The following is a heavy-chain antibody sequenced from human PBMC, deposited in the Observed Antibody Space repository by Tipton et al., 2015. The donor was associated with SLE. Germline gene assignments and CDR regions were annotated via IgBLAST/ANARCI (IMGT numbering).Heavy chain of an antibody. Sequence: TLSLTCTVSGGSISSGDYYWSWIRQPPGKGLEWIGYIYYSGSTYYNPSLKSRVTISVDTSKNQFSLKLGSVTAADTAVYYCARDSFQHYYDLAFDIWGQGTMVTVSS. CDR3: ARDSFQHYYDLAFDI. CDR1: GGSISSGDYY. J-gene: IGHJ3*02. CDR2: IYYSGST. V-gene: IGHV4-30-4*01. D-gene: IGHD3-22*01.